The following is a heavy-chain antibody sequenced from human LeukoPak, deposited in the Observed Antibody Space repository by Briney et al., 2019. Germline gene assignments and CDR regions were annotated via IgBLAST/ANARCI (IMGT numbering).Heavy chain of an antibody. J-gene: IGHJ3*02. CDR2: IYYSGST. D-gene: IGHD1-26*01. V-gene: IGHV4-59*01. Sequence: PSETLSLTCTVSGGSISSYYWSWIRQPPGKGLEWIGYIYYSGSTNYNPSLKSRVTISVDTSKNQFSLKLSSVTAADTAVYYCARDSVGWSDAFDIWGQGTMVTVSS. CDR3: ARDSVGWSDAFDI. CDR1: GGSISSYY.